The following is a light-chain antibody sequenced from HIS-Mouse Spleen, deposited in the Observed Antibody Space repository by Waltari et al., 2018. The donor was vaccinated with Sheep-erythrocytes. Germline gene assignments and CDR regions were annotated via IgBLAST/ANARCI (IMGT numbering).Light chain of an antibody. V-gene: IGLV3-25*02. Sequence: SYELTQPPSVSVSPGQTARITCSGDALPNQYAYWYQQKPGQAPVLVIYKDSKRPSGVPDRFSGSKSGNTASLTISGLQAEDEADYYCCSYAGSYNHVFATGTKVTVL. CDR2: KDS. CDR3: CSYAGSYNHV. J-gene: IGLJ1*01. CDR1: ALPNQY.